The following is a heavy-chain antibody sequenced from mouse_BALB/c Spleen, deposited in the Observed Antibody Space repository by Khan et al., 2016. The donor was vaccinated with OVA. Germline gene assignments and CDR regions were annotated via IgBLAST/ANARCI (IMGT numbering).Heavy chain of an antibody. CDR1: GYTFTDYW. V-gene: IGHV1-7*01. Sequence: QVQLKESGAELAKPGASVKMSCKASGYTFTDYWIHWVKQRPGQGLEWIGYIDPSTGYTKYNQKFKDKATLTTDKSSCTAYMQLWSLTSEDSAVCYGARRGLYGFFAYWGQGTLVTVSA. J-gene: IGHJ3*01. CDR2: IDPSTGYT. D-gene: IGHD2-2*01. CDR3: ARRGLYGFFAY.